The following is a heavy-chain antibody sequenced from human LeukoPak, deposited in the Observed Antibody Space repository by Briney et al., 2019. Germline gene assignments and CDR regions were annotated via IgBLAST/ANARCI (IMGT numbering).Heavy chain of an antibody. CDR1: GGTFSSYA. CDR2: IIPIFGTA. D-gene: IGHD3-3*01. CDR3: ASGIFGVVTYYYYGMDV. V-gene: IGHV1-69*13. Sequence: SVKVSCKASGGTFSSYAISWVRQAPGQGLEWMGGIIPIFGTANYAQKFQGRVTITADESTSTAYMELSSLRPEDTAVYYCASGIFGVVTYYYYGMDVWGQGTTVTVSS. J-gene: IGHJ6*02.